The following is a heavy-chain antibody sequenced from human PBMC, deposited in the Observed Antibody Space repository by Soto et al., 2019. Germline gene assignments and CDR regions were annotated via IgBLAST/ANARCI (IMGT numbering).Heavy chain of an antibody. CDR1: GYAFTTYA. D-gene: IGHD3-22*01. V-gene: IGHV1-3*01. Sequence: ASVKVSCKASGYAFTTYAVHCVRQAPGQRPEWMGWINPSDGNRNFAQKFEDRVTMTTATSTNTVFLELRSLKSDDTAIYYCARDRLRGYDSSGFYSWGQGTMVTVSS. J-gene: IGHJ4*02. CDR3: ARDRLRGYDSSGFYS. CDR2: INPSDGNR.